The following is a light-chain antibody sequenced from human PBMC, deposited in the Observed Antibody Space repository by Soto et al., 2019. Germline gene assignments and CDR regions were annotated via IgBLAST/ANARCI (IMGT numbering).Light chain of an antibody. CDR1: SSDVGAYNL. J-gene: IGLJ1*01. CDR2: EVT. Sequence: QSVLTQPASVSGSPGQSITISCTGTSSDVGAYNLVSWYQHLPDKAPKLIISEVTNRPSGVSDRFSGSKSGNTASLTISGLQAEDEADYYCASLTTTNFVFGSGTKGTV. CDR3: ASLTTTNFV. V-gene: IGLV2-14*01.